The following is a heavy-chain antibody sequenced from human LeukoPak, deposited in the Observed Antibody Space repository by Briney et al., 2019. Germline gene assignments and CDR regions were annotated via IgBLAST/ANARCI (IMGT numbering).Heavy chain of an antibody. CDR3: ARVRYSGPRTTDY. Sequence: GGSLRLSCAASGFTFSNFAMNWVRQAPGKGLEWVSLISGSGDSTYYADSVKGRFTISRDNSKNTLYLQMSSLRAEDTAVYYCARVRYSGPRTTDYWGQGTLVTVSS. J-gene: IGHJ4*02. CDR1: GFTFSNFA. D-gene: IGHD1-1*01. CDR2: ISGSGDST. V-gene: IGHV3-23*01.